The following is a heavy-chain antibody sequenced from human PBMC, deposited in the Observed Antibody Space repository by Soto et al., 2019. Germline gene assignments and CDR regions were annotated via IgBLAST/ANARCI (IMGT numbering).Heavy chain of an antibody. V-gene: IGHV5-10-1*01. CDR2: IDPSDSYT. J-gene: IGHJ5*02. CDR3: SRREAYCSGGRCYNWFDP. CDR1: GYSFISYW. D-gene: IGHD2-15*01. Sequence: GESLKISCKGSGYSFISYWISWVRQMPGKGLEWMGTIDPSDSYTNYSPSFQGHVTISADKSITTAYLQWSSLKASDTAMYYCSRREAYCSGGRCYNWFDPWGQGTLVTVSS.